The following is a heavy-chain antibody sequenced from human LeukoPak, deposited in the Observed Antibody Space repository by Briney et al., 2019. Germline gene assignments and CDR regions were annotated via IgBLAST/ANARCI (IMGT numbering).Heavy chain of an antibody. J-gene: IGHJ4*02. D-gene: IGHD1-7*01. CDR1: GFTFSSDS. CDR3: ARGGHNNWNYLNFDY. V-gene: IGHV3-21*01. Sequence: GGSLRLSCAASGFTFSSDSMNWVRQAPGKGLEWVSSISSSSSYIYYADSVKGRFTISRDNAKNSLYLQMNSLRAEDTAVYYCARGGHNNWNYLNFDYWGQGTLVTVSS. CDR2: ISSSSSYI.